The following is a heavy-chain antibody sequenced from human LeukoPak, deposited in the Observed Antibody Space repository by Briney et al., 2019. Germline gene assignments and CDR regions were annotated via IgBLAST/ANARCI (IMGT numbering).Heavy chain of an antibody. CDR2: ISGSGGST. V-gene: IGHV3-23*01. D-gene: IGHD5-12*01. CDR3: AKDSPRYKYSGYSERGE. CDR1: GFTFSSYG. Sequence: PGGSLRLSCAASGFTFSSYGMSWVRQAPGKGLEWVSAISGSGGSTYYADSVKGRFTISRDNSKNTLYLQMNSLRAEDTAVYYCAKDSPRYKYSGYSERGEWGQGTLVTVSS. J-gene: IGHJ4*02.